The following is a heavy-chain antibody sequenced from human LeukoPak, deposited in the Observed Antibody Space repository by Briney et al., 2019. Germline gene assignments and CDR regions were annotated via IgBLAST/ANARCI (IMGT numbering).Heavy chain of an antibody. CDR2: IIPIFGTA. Sequence: SVKVSCKASGGTFSIYAISWLRQAPGQGLEWMGGIIPIFGTANYAKKFQGRVTITTDESTSTAYMELSSLRSEDMDVYYCARSSGSTHFDYWGQGTLVTVSS. D-gene: IGHD6-19*01. CDR3: ARSSGSTHFDY. V-gene: IGHV1-69*05. J-gene: IGHJ4*02. CDR1: GGTFSIYA.